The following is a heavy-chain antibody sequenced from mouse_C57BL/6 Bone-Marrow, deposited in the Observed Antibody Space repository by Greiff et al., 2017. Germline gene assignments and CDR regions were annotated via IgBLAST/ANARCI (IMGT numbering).Heavy chain of an antibody. D-gene: IGHD1-1*02. CDR1: GYTFTSYW. V-gene: IGHV1-55*01. CDR2: IYPGSGST. J-gene: IGHJ2*01. Sequence: QVQLQQPGAELVKPGASVKMSCKASGYTFTSYWITWVKQRPGQGLEWLGDIYPGSGSTNYNEKFTSKATLTVNTSSNTAYMQLSILTSEDSAVYYCARSYGVDYWGQGTTLTVSS. CDR3: ARSYGVDY.